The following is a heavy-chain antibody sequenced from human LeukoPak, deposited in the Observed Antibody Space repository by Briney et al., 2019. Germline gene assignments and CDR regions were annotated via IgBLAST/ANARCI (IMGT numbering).Heavy chain of an antibody. CDR3: AAGGGLDSYYYDSSGYYALLY. D-gene: IGHD3-22*01. J-gene: IGHJ4*02. CDR2: IYYSGST. V-gene: IGHV4-30-4*01. CDR1: GGSISSGDYY. Sequence: SETLSLTCTVSGGSISSGDYYWTWIRQPPGKGLEWIGYIYYSGSTYYNPSLKSRVTISVDTSKDQFSLKLSSVTAADTAVYYCAAGGGLDSYYYDSSGYYALLYWGQGTLVTVSS.